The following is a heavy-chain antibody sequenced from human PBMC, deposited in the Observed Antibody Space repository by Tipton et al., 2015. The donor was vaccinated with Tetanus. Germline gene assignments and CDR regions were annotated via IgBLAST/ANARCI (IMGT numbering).Heavy chain of an antibody. J-gene: IGHJ3*02. V-gene: IGHV4-59*01. Sequence: LRLSCAASGFTFSSYSMNWVRQPPGKGLEWLCYVFYSGSTDLNPSLKSRVTISVDTSNNLFSLKLTSVTTADTAVYYCARSGGRRYAFDIWGQGTMVTVSS. CDR2: VFYSGST. CDR1: GFTFSSYS. CDR3: ARSGGRRYAFDI. D-gene: IGHD3-16*01.